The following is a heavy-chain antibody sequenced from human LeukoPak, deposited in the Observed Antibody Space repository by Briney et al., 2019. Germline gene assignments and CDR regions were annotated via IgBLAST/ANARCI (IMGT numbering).Heavy chain of an antibody. CDR3: AKRIGSCNSISCLYFDH. Sequence: QPGGSLRLSCAASGFTFSNYAMSWVRQAPGKGLEWVSTISGSGGSTYYADSVKGRFTISRDNSKNTLYAQMNSLRAEDTAVYYCAKRIGSCNSISCLYFDHWGQGALVTVSS. V-gene: IGHV3-23*01. CDR2: ISGSGGST. CDR1: GFTFSNYA. D-gene: IGHD2-2*01. J-gene: IGHJ4*02.